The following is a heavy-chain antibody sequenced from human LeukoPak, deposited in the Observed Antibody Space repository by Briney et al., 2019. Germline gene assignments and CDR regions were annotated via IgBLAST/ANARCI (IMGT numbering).Heavy chain of an antibody. J-gene: IGHJ2*01. V-gene: IGHV4-61*02. CDR1: GGSISSGSYY. CDR3: ARERGSGYSSGWSNYWYFDL. D-gene: IGHD6-19*01. CDR2: IYTSGST. Sequence: SETLSLTCTVSGGSISSGSYYWSWIRQPAGKGLEWIGRIYTSGSTNYNPSLKSRVTMSVDTSKNQFSLKLSSVTAADTAVYYCARERGSGYSSGWSNYWYFDLWGRGTLVTVSS.